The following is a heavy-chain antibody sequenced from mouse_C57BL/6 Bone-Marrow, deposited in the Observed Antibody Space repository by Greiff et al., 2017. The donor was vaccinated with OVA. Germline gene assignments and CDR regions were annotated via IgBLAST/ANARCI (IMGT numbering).Heavy chain of an antibody. V-gene: IGHV10-1*01. D-gene: IGHD3-1*01. CDR2: IRSKSNNYAT. CDR1: GFSFNTYA. J-gene: IGHJ4*01. CDR3: ERQGLLAYAMDY. Sequence: EVKLQESGGGLVQPKGSLKLSCAASGFSFNTYAMNWVRQAPGQGLEWVARIRSKSNNYATYYADSVKDRFTISRDDSESMLYLQMNNRKTEDTARDNCERQGLLAYAMDYWGQGTTVTVSS.